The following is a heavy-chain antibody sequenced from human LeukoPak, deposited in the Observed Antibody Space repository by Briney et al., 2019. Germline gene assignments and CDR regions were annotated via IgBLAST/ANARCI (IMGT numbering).Heavy chain of an antibody. J-gene: IGHJ3*02. CDR3: AKDINSYGSSAFDI. D-gene: IGHD5-18*01. V-gene: IGHV3-43*02. CDR2: ISGDGGST. CDR1: GFTFDDYA. Sequence: GGSLRLSCAASGFTFDDYAMHWVRQAPGKGLEWVSLISGDGGSTYYADSVKGRFTISRDNSKNFLYLRMNSLRTEDTALYYCAKDINSYGSSAFDIWGQGTMVTVSS.